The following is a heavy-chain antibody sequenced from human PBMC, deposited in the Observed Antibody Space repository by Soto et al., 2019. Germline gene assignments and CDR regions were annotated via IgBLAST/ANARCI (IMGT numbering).Heavy chain of an antibody. CDR1: GDSVSSKSAA. V-gene: IGHV6-1*01. CDR2: TYYRSKWYI. CDR3: ARDKGYLLYNWFDP. J-gene: IGHJ5*02. Sequence: PAQTLSLTCGISGDSVSSKSAAWNWIRQAPSRGLEWLGRTYYRSKWYIDYAVSVKSRISINPDTSKNQFSLQLNSVTPGDTAVYYCARDKGYLLYNWFDPWGQGTLVTVSS. D-gene: IGHD3-10*01.